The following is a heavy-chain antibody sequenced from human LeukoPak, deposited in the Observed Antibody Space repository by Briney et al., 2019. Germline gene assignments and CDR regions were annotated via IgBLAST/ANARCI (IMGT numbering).Heavy chain of an antibody. CDR2: IYYSGST. Sequence: PSETLSLTCTVSGGSISSSSYYWGWIRQPPGKGLEWIGSIYYSGSTYYNPSLKSRVTISVDTSKNQFSLKLSSVTAADTAVYYCARVGPVVVTAIFLFDYWGQGTLVTVSS. CDR3: ARVGPVVVTAIFLFDY. V-gene: IGHV4-39*07. D-gene: IGHD2-21*02. J-gene: IGHJ4*02. CDR1: GGSISSSSYY.